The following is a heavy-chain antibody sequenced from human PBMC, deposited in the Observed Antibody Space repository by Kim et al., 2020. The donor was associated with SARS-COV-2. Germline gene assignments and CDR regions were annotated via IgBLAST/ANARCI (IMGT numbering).Heavy chain of an antibody. D-gene: IGHD2-8*01. CDR3: TRHRGVNGFDS. Sequence: SETLSLTCSVAGDSINNTTYYWGWVRQPPGKGLEWIGSISFTGYTYYNPSLKSRPTIVANTSKNHFSLSLTSVTAADTAVFFCTRHRGVNGFDSWGQGPL. V-gene: IGHV4-39*01. CDR1: GDSINNTTYY. CDR2: ISFTGYT. J-gene: IGHJ4*02.